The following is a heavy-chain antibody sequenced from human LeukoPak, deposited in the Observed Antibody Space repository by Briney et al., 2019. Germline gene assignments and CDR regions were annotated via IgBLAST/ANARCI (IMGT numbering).Heavy chain of an antibody. D-gene: IGHD1-14*01. Sequence: GGSLRLSRPASGFTLITNDMTWVRQAPATELDWVSVLYSEGNRKYLEPMLGRFTISRHNSKNNLHLEKKNERPDDTAVAHFVRGVEPLAANTVAYWGRGTVVTVSA. CDR1: GFTLITND. CDR3: VRGVEPLAANTVAY. V-gene: IGHV3-53*04. J-gene: IGHJ4*02. CDR2: LYSEGNR.